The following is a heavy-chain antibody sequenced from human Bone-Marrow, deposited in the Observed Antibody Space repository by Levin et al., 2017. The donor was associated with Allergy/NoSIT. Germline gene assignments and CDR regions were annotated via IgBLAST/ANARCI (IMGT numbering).Heavy chain of an antibody. CDR2: ISWSSSVI. D-gene: IGHD6-19*01. V-gene: IGHV3-9*01. CDR3: AKAKTNSGFVVGFDS. Sequence: LPGGSLRLSCVTSGFIFDDYAMHWVRLVPGKGLEWVSGISWSSSVIAYADSVKGRFIISRDNVKNSVYLQMNSLRSDDTAVYYCAKAKTNSGFVVGFDSWGQGTPVIVSS. CDR1: GFIFDDYA. J-gene: IGHJ4*02.